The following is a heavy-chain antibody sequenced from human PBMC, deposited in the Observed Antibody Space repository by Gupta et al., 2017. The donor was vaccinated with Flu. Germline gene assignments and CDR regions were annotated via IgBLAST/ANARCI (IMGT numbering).Heavy chain of an antibody. J-gene: IGHJ4*02. CDR1: GFTFNSYG. CDR3: ARALYSSSLGIDN. D-gene: IGHD6-19*01. V-gene: IGHV3-33*01. Sequence: QVHLVESGGDVVQPGGSLRLSCVASGFTFNSYGMHWVRQAPGKGLERVAVIWYDGTNKYYADSVKGRFTISRDNSKNTLFLQMNSLRAEDTALYYCARALYSSSLGIDNWGQGTLVTVSS. CDR2: IWYDGTNK.